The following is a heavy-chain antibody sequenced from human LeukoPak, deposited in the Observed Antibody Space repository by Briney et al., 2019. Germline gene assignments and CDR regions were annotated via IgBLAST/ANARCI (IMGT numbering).Heavy chain of an antibody. CDR3: ARDESGYSYDW. CDR1: GGSIGGYY. Sequence: SETLSLTYSVSGGSIGGYYWSWIRQPAGKGLEWIGRIYTSGSINYNPSLKSRVTMSVDKSKNQFSLQVRSVTAADTAVYFCARDESGYSYDWWGQGTLGTVSS. CDR2: IYTSGSI. J-gene: IGHJ4*02. D-gene: IGHD5-18*01. V-gene: IGHV4-4*07.